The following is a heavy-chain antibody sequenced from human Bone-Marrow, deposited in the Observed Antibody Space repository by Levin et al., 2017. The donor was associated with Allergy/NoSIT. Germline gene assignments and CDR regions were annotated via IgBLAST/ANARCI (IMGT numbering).Heavy chain of an antibody. D-gene: IGHD3-16*01. V-gene: IGHV3-53*01. J-gene: IGHJ3*02. CDR2: IYSGGKT. CDR1: GFIVGSHY. Sequence: GGSLRLSCAASGFIVGSHYMTWVRRAPGKGLECVSVIYSGGKTFYTESVKGRLTISRDDSKNTLYLQMNSLRVEDTAVYFCAGGSTYDHGLDIWGQGTTVTVSS. CDR3: AGGSTYDHGLDI.